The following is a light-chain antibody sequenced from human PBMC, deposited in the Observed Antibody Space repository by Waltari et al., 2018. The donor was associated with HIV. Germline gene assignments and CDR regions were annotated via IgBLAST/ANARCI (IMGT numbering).Light chain of an antibody. Sequence: QSALTQPASVSGSPGQSITISCTGTSSDVGCYNYVPWYQQHPGKAPKLMIYDVSKRPSGVSNRFSGSKSGNTASLTISGLQAEDEADYYCCSYAGSSTLVFGGGTKLTVL. CDR3: CSYAGSSTLV. CDR2: DVS. CDR1: SSDVGCYNY. J-gene: IGLJ3*02. V-gene: IGLV2-23*02.